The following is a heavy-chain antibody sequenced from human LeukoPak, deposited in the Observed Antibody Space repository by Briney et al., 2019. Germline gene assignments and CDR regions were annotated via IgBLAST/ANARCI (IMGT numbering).Heavy chain of an antibody. CDR2: INPSGGST. CDR3: ARDSVEMAAVINYYYYYYMDV. J-gene: IGHJ6*03. D-gene: IGHD5-24*01. Sequence: ASVKVSCKASGYTFTSYYMHWVRQAPGQGLEWMGIINPSGGSTSYAQKFQGRVTMTRDMSTSTVYMELSSLRSEDTAVYYCARDSVEMAAVINYYYYYYMDVWGKGTTVTVSS. CDR1: GYTFTSYY. V-gene: IGHV1-46*01.